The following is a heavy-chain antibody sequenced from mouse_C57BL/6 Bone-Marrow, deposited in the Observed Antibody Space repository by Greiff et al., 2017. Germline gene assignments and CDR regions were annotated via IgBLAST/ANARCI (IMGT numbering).Heavy chain of an antibody. CDR3: ARRDYSNYGDY. CDR2: IYPGSGST. Sequence: QVQLQQPGAELVKPGASGKRSCKASGYTFTSYWITWVKQRPGQGLEWIGDIYPGSGSTNYNEKFKSKATLTVDTSSSTAYMQLSSLTSEDSAVYYCARRDYSNYGDYWGQGTTLTVSS. D-gene: IGHD2-5*01. J-gene: IGHJ2*01. V-gene: IGHV1-55*01. CDR1: GYTFTSYW.